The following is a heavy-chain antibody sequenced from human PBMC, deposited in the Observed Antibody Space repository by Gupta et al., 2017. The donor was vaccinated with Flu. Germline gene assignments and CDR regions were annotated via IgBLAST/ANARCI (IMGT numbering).Heavy chain of an antibody. Sequence: GSLRLSCAASGFTFSSSYLQWVRQAPGKGLVWVSRINPDGSSTTYAESVKGRFTISRDNAKNTLYLQMNRLRDDDTAVYYCAKVTSGCWGQG. CDR1: GFTFSSSY. CDR2: INPDGSST. D-gene: IGHD2-21*02. CDR3: AKVTSGC. J-gene: IGHJ1*01. V-gene: IGHV3-74*03.